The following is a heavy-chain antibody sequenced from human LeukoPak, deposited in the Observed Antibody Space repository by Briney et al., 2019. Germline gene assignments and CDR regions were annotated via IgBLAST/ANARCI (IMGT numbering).Heavy chain of an antibody. V-gene: IGHV4-34*01. CDR3: ASGIAAAGTWFDP. D-gene: IGHD6-13*01. CDR2: INHSGST. CDR1: GGSFSGYY. Sequence: SETLSLTCAVYGGSFSGYYWSWIRQPPGKGLEWIGEINHSGSTNYNPPLKSRVTISVDTSKNQFSLKLSSVTAADTAVYYCASGIAAAGTWFDPWGQGTLVTVSS. J-gene: IGHJ5*02.